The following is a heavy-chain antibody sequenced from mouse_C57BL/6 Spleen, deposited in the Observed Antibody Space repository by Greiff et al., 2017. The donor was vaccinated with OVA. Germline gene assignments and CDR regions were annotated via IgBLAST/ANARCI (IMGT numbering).Heavy chain of an antibody. J-gene: IGHJ3*01. CDR3: ARKLEYYGSTFAY. Sequence: QVQLQQSGAELVKPGPSVKMSCKASGYTFTTYPIEWMKQNHGKSLEWIGNFYPYNDDTKYNEKFKGKATLTVEKSSSTVYLEPSRLTSDDSAVYYCARKLEYYGSTFAYWGQGTLVTVSA. V-gene: IGHV1-47*01. CDR2: FYPYNDDT. D-gene: IGHD1-1*01. CDR1: GYTFTTYP.